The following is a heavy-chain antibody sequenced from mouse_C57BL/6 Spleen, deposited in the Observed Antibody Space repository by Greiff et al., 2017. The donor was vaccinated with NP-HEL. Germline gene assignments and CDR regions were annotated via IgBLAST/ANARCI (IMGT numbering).Heavy chain of an antibody. CDR1: GYSITSGYY. Sequence: EVQRVESGPGLVKPSQSLSLTCSVTGYSITSGYYWNWIRQFPGNKLEWMGYISYDGSNNYNPSLKNRISITRDTSKNQFFLKLNSVTTEDTATYYCARGYYDFDYWGQGTTLTVSS. CDR2: ISYDGSN. V-gene: IGHV3-6*01. CDR3: ARGYYDFDY. J-gene: IGHJ2*01. D-gene: IGHD2-4*01.